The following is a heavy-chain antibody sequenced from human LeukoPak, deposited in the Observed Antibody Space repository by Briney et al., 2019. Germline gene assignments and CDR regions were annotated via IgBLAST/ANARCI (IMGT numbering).Heavy chain of an antibody. D-gene: IGHD2-15*01. V-gene: IGHV3-11*04. CDR2: ISSSGSTI. CDR3: ARGADGVSSNSRGWFDP. CDR1: GFTFSDYY. J-gene: IGHJ5*02. Sequence: GGSLRLSCAASGFTFSDYYMSWIRQAPGKGLEWVSYISSSGSTIYYADSVKGRFTISRDNARNSLYLQMNTLRAEDTAVYSCARGADGVSSNSRGWFDPWGQGTLVTVSS.